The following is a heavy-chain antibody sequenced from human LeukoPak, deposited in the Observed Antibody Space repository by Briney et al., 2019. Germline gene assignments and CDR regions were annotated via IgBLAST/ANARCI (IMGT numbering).Heavy chain of an antibody. CDR2: ISGSGGST. J-gene: IGHJ3*02. Sequence: GGSLRLSCAASGFTFSSYAMSWVRQAPGKGLEWVSAISGSGGSTYYADSVKGRFTISRDNSKNTLYLQMNSLRAEDTAVYYCAKDLSPDTAMVIRRLDRTAFDIWGQGTMVTVSS. D-gene: IGHD5-18*01. CDR1: GFTFSSYA. V-gene: IGHV3-23*01. CDR3: AKDLSPDTAMVIRRLDRTAFDI.